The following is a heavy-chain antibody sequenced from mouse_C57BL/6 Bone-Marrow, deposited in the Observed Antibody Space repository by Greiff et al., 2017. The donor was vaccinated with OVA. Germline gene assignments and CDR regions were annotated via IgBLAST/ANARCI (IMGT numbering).Heavy chain of an antibody. J-gene: IGHJ3*01. Sequence: EVQLQQSGTVLARPGASVKMSCKTSGYTFTSYWMHWVKQRPGQGLEWIGAIYPGNSDTSYNQKFKGKAKLTAVTSASTAYMELSSLTNEDSAVYYGTRRGILYGYDEGFAYWGQGTLVTVSA. CDR3: TRRGILYGYDEGFAY. CDR1: GYTFTSYW. V-gene: IGHV1-5*01. D-gene: IGHD2-2*01. CDR2: IYPGNSDT.